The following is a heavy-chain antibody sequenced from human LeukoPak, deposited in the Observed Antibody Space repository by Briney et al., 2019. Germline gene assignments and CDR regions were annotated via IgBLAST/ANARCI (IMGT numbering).Heavy chain of an antibody. CDR1: GYTFTSYG. J-gene: IGHJ3*02. V-gene: IGHV1-18*01. Sequence: GASVKVPCKASGYTFTSYGISWVRQAPGQGLEWMGWISAYNGNTNYAQKLQGRVTMTTDTSTSTAYMELRSLRSDDTAVYYCARDFNGEIMARGHAFDIWGQGTMVTVSS. D-gene: IGHD3-10*01. CDR2: ISAYNGNT. CDR3: ARDFNGEIMARGHAFDI.